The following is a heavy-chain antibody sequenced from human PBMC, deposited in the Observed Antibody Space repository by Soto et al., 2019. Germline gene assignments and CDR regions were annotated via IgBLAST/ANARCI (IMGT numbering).Heavy chain of an antibody. CDR2: FDPEDGET. CDR1: GYTLTELS. Sequence: ASVKVSCKVSGYTLTELSMHWVRQAPGKGLEWMGGFDPEDGETIYAQKFQGRVTTTEDTSTDTAYMELSSLRSEDTAVYYCATRIGYCSGGSCYSDWFDPWGQGTLVTVSS. V-gene: IGHV1-24*01. D-gene: IGHD2-15*01. J-gene: IGHJ5*02. CDR3: ATRIGYCSGGSCYSDWFDP.